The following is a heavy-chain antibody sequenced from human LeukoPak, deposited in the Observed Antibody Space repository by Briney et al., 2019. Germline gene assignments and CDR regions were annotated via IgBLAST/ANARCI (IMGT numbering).Heavy chain of an antibody. J-gene: IGHJ4*02. D-gene: IGHD3-22*01. V-gene: IGHV4-59*01. Sequence: SETLSLTCTVSGGSISSYYWSWIRQPPGEGLEWIGYIYYSGSTNYNPSLKSRVTISVDTSKNQFSLKLSSVTAADTAVYYCASSLYDSSGYYYTSFDYWGQGTLVTVSS. CDR2: IYYSGST. CDR3: ASSLYDSSGYYYTSFDY. CDR1: GGSISSYY.